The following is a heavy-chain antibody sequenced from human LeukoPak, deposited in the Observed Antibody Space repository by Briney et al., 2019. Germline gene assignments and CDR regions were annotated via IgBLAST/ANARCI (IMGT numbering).Heavy chain of an antibody. V-gene: IGHV1-2*02. Sequence: GASVKVSCKASGYTFTGYYMHWVRQAPGQGLEWMGWINANSGGTNYAQKFQGRVTMTRDTSISTAYIELSRLRSDDTAVYYCARDLSGYDDYFDFWGQGTLVTVSS. D-gene: IGHD5-12*01. CDR3: ARDLSGYDDYFDF. J-gene: IGHJ4*02. CDR1: GYTFTGYY. CDR2: INANSGGT.